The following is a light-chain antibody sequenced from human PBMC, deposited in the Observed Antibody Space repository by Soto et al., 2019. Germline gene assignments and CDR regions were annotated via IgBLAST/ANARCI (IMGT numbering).Light chain of an antibody. J-gene: IGLJ2*01. Sequence: QPVLTQPASVSGSPGQSITISCTGTSSDVGSYNLVSWYQQHPGKAPKLMIYEGSKRPSGVSNRFSGSKSGNTASLTISGLQAEDEADYYCCSYAGSSTFLDVVFGGGTKVTVL. V-gene: IGLV2-23*03. CDR2: EGS. CDR3: CSYAGSSTFLDVV. CDR1: SSDVGSYNL.